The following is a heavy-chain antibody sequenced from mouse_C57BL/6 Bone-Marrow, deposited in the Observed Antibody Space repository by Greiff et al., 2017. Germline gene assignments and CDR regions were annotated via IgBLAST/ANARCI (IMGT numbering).Heavy chain of an antibody. J-gene: IGHJ2*01. CDR3: ARDVLRSSVGEY. CDR1: GFTFSDYY. Sequence: DVKLVEPEGGLVQPGRSMKLSCTASGFTFSDYYMAWVRQVPEKGLEWVANINSDGSSTYYLDSLKSRFIISRDNAKNILYLQMSSLKSEDTATYYCARDVLRSSVGEYWGQGTTLTVSS. D-gene: IGHD1-1*01. CDR2: INSDGSST. V-gene: IGHV5-16*01.